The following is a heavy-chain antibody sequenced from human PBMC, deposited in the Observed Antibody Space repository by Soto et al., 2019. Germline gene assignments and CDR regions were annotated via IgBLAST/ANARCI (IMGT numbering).Heavy chain of an antibody. CDR2: IYYSGST. D-gene: IGHD6-13*01. V-gene: IGHV4-30-4*01. CDR3: AREAGIAAAEYDYYYGMDV. Sequence: QVQLQESGPGLVKPSQTLSLTCTVSGGSISSGDYYWSWIRQPPGKGLAWIGYIYYSGSTYYNPSLKSRVTISVDTSKNQFSLKLSSVTAADTAGYYCAREAGIAAAEYDYYYGMDVWGQGTTVTVSA. CDR1: GGSISSGDYY. J-gene: IGHJ6*01.